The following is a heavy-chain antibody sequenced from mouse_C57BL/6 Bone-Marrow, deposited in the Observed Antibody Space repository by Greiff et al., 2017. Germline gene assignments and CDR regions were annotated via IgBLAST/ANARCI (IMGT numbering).Heavy chain of an antibody. J-gene: IGHJ4*01. CDR1: GFSLTSYG. CDR3: ARKSPFYYDYDGMDY. D-gene: IGHD2-1*01. V-gene: IGHV2-2*01. Sequence: QVQLKQSGPGLVQPSQSLSITCTVSGFSLTSYGVHWVRQSPGKGLEWLGVIWSGGSTDYNAAFISRLSISKDKSKSPVFIKMNSLQADDTAIYYCARKSPFYYDYDGMDYWGQGTSDTVSA. CDR2: IWSGGST.